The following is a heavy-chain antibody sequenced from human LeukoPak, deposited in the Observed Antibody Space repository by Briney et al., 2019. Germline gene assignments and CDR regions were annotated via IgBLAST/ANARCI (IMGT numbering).Heavy chain of an antibody. V-gene: IGHV5-51*01. CDR2: IYPGDSDI. CDR1: GYIFSTYW. D-gene: IGHD2-21*01. J-gene: IGHJ4*02. Sequence: GESLKISCKGSGYIFSTYWIAWVRQMPGKGLEWMGIIYPGDSDIRYNPSFQGQVTISADKSTTTAYLQWSSLKASDTAMYYCARYLHYSTFFDYWGQGTLVTVSS. CDR3: ARYLHYSTFFDY.